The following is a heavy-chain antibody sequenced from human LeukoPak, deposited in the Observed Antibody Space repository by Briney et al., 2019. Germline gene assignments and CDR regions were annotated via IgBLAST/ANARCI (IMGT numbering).Heavy chain of an antibody. CDR2: ISWNSGSI. V-gene: IGHV3-9*03. D-gene: IGHD6-6*01. CDR3: AKEGYVSSYYWYFDL. J-gene: IGHJ2*01. Sequence: PGGSLRLSCAASGFTFDDYAMHWVRQAPGKGLEWVSGISWNSGSIGYADSVKGRFTISRDNAKNSLYLQMNSLRAEDMALYYCAKEGYVSSYYWYFDLWARGTLVTVSS. CDR1: GFTFDDYA.